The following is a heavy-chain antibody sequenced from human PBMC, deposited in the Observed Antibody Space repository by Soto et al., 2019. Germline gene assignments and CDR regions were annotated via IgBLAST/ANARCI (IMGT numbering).Heavy chain of an antibody. CDR2: INSDGSST. CDR3: ARVETCSSTSCYSVFDY. D-gene: IGHD2-2*01. J-gene: IGHJ4*02. CDR1: GFTFSSYW. V-gene: IGHV3-74*03. Sequence: EVQLVESGGGLVQPGGSLRLSCAASGFTFSSYWMHWVRQAPGKGLVWVSRINSDGSSTTYADSVKGRFTISRDNAKNKLYLQMNRLRAEDTAVYYCARVETCSSTSCYSVFDYWGQGTLVTVSS.